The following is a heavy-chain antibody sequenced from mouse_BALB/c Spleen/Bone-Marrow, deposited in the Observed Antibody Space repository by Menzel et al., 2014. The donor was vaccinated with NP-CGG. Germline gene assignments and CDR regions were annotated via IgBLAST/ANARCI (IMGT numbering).Heavy chain of an antibody. CDR3: ARVYGYQYYFDY. V-gene: IGHV1-9*01. CDR1: GYTFNIYW. J-gene: IGHJ2*01. CDR2: ILPGNQNT. Sequence: QVQLQQPGAELMKPGASVKISCKATGYTFNIYWIEWVKQRPGHGLEWIGEILPGNQNTRYNEKFRDKATFTADTSSNTAYMQLSSLTSEDSAVYYCARVYGYQYYFDYWGQGTTLTVSS. D-gene: IGHD2-2*01.